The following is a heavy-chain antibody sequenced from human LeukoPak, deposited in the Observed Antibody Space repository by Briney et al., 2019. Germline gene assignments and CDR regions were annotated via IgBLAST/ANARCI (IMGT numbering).Heavy chain of an antibody. J-gene: IGHJ6*03. Sequence: GGSLRLSCAASGFSFNNCAMAWVRQAPGKGLEWVSTIVGDGSKTYHADSVKGRFTISSDNSRTLLFLHMNSLRAEDTAVYYCAKQPYNFYYLDVWGEGTTVTVSS. CDR3: AKQPYNFYYLDV. CDR2: IVGDGSKT. V-gene: IGHV3-23*01. CDR1: GFSFNNCA. D-gene: IGHD2-21*01.